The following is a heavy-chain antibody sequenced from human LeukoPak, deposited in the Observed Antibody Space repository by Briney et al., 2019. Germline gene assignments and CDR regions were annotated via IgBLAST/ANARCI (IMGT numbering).Heavy chain of an antibody. J-gene: IGHJ4*02. CDR3: ARGNTVLLWFGVLDY. Sequence: SETLSLTCAVYGGSFSGFYWSWIPQPPGKGLEWIGEINHSGSTNYNPSLKSRVTISVDTSKNQFSLKLSSVTAADTAVYYCARGNTVLLWFGVLDYWGQGTLVTVSS. V-gene: IGHV4-34*01. D-gene: IGHD3-10*01. CDR2: INHSGST. CDR1: GGSFSGFY.